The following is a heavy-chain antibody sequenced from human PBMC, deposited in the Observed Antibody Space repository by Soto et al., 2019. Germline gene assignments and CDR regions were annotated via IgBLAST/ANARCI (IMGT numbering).Heavy chain of an antibody. D-gene: IGHD3-10*01. CDR3: AATDFGDYWYFDL. CDR1: GFTFSSTI. Sequence: QMQLVQSGPEVKKPGTSVKVSCKASGFTFSSTIVQWVRQARGQHLEWIGWIVVGSGHTNYEQKFQERVTITRDMSTSTAYMELSSVRSEDTAVDYCAATDFGDYWYFDLWGRGTLVTVSS. V-gene: IGHV1-58*01. CDR2: IVVGSGHT. J-gene: IGHJ2*01.